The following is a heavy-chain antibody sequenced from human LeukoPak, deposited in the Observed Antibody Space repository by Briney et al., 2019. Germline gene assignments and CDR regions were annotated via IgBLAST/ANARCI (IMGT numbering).Heavy chain of an antibody. CDR3: AKDLGMTVAGTFPLDY. D-gene: IGHD6-19*01. V-gene: IGHV3-33*06. Sequence: PGGSLRLSCAASGFTFSSYGMHWVRQAPGKGLEWVAVIWYDGSNKYYADSVKGRFTISRDNSKNTLYLQMNSLRAEDTAVYYCAKDLGMTVAGTFPLDYWGQGTLVTVSS. CDR2: IWYDGSNK. CDR1: GFTFSSYG. J-gene: IGHJ4*02.